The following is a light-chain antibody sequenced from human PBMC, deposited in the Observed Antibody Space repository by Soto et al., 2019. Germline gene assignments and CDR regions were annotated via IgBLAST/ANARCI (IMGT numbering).Light chain of an antibody. CDR3: GTWDNSLSGGV. Sequence: QSVLTQPHSVSAAPGQKVTISCSGSTSNIGNNYVSWYQQLPGTAPKLLIYDNNKRPSGIPDRFSGSKSGTSATLGITGLQTGDEADYYCGTWDNSLSGGVFGGGTKVTVL. CDR1: TSNIGNNY. CDR2: DNN. J-gene: IGLJ2*01. V-gene: IGLV1-51*01.